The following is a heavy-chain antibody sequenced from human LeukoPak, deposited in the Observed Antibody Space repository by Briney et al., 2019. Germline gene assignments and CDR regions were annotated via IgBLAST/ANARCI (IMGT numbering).Heavy chain of an antibody. CDR3: ARTPIAWGRTSRPFDP. D-gene: IGHD6-13*01. CDR2: IYYSGST. J-gene: IGHJ5*02. V-gene: IGHV4-39*07. CDR1: GGSISSSSYY. Sequence: SETLSLTCTVSGGSISSSSYYWGWIRQPPGKGLEWIGSIYYSGSTYYNPSLKSRVTISVDTSKNQFSLKLSSVTAADTAVYYCARTPIAWGRTSRPFDPWGQGTLVTVSS.